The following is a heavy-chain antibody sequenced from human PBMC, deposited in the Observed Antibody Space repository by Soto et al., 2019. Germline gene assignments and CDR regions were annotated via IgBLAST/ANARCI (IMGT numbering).Heavy chain of an antibody. CDR2: ISYDGSNK. D-gene: IGHD1-26*01. CDR3: ARVLMGPGIYYYYYGMDV. J-gene: IGHJ6*02. CDR1: GFTFSSYA. V-gene: IGHV3-30-3*01. Sequence: GGSLRLSCAASGFTFSSYAMHWVRQAPGKGLEWVAVISYDGSNKYYADSVKGRFTISRDNSKNTLYLQMNSLRAEDTAVYYCARVLMGPGIYYYYYGMDVWGQGTKVTVSS.